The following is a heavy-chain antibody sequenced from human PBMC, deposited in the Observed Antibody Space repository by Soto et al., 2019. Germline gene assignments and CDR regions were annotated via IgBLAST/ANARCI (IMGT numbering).Heavy chain of an antibody. CDR1: GFSFSTYG. D-gene: IGHD1-26*01. V-gene: IGHV3-30*18. J-gene: IGHJ4*02. CDR2: ISNDGSNK. CDR3: AKGFGNYWAFDY. Sequence: QVHLVESGGGVVQPGRSLRLSCAASGFSFSTYGMHWVRQAPGKGLEWVAFISNDGSNKYYADYVKGRFTISRDNSKNTLYLQMNSLRAEDTAVYDCAKGFGNYWAFDYWGQGTLVTVSS.